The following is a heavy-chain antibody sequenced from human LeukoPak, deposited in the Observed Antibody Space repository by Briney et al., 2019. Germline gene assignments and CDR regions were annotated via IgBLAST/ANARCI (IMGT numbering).Heavy chain of an antibody. V-gene: IGHV3-74*01. CDR1: EFTFSSYW. CDR3: TRGGVDY. D-gene: IGHD3-10*01. J-gene: IGHJ4*02. CDR2: INSDGSIT. Sequence: QPGGSLRLSCAAYEFTFSSYWMHWVRQAPGKGLVWVSRINSDGSITTYADSVKGRFTISRDNAKNTVYLQMNSLRAEDTAVYYCTRGGVDYWGQGTLVTVSS.